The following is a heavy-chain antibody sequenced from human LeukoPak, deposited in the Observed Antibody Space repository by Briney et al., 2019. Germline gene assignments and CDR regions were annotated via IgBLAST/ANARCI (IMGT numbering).Heavy chain of an antibody. D-gene: IGHD6-13*01. CDR3: ARGIAVAGRLIDY. Sequence: PGGSLRLSCAASGFTFSSYWMSWVRQAPGKGLEWVANIKQDEGEKYYVDSVKGRFTISRDNAKNSLYLQMNSLRAEDTAVYYCARGIAVAGRLIDYWGQGTLVTVSS. J-gene: IGHJ4*02. CDR2: IKQDEGEK. V-gene: IGHV3-7*04. CDR1: GFTFSSYW.